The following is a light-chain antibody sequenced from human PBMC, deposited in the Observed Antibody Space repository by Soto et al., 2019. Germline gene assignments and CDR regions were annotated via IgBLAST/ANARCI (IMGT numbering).Light chain of an antibody. CDR1: RSDIGGYDH. V-gene: IGLV2-14*01. CDR3: ASFTSRSALV. J-gene: IGLJ1*01. Sequence: QSVLTQPASVSGSPGQSITISCTGTRSDIGGYDHVSWYQHHPGKVPKLIIFEVSNRPSGVSARFSASKSGNTASLTISGLQTEDEAHYYCASFTSRSALVFGSGTKGTVL. CDR2: EVS.